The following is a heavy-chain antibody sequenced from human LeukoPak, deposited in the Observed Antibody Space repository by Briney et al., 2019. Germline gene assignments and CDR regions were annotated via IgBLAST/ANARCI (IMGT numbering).Heavy chain of an antibody. D-gene: IGHD2-2*01. CDR2: MRSKANSYAT. V-gene: IGHV3-73*01. Sequence: PGGSLRLSCAASGFTFSGSAMHWVRQASGKGLEWVGRMRSKANSYATAYAASGKGRFTISRDDSKNTAYLKMTSLKPEDTAVYYCTRHTVVPAAISYYYYYMDVWGKGTTVTVSS. J-gene: IGHJ6*03. CDR3: TRHTVVPAAISYYYYYMDV. CDR1: GFTFSGSA.